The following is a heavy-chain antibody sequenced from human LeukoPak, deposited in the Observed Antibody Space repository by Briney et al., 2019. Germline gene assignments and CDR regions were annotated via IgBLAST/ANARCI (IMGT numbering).Heavy chain of an antibody. J-gene: IGHJ3*02. D-gene: IGHD3-10*01. V-gene: IGHV3-30*03. Sequence: PGGSLRLSCAASGFTFSNYDIHWVRQAPGKGLEWVAVISYDGSNKYYADSVKGRFTISRDNSKNTLYLQMNSLRAEDTAVYYCARRWTWFGELTHGAFDIWGQGTMVTVSS. CDR2: ISYDGSNK. CDR3: ARRWTWFGELTHGAFDI. CDR1: GFTFSNYD.